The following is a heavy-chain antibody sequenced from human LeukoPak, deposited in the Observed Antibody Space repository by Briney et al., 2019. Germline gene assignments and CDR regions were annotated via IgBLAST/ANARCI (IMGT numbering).Heavy chain of an antibody. Sequence: SETLSLTCAVYGGSFSGYYWSWIRQPPGKGLEWIGEINHSGSTNYNPSLKSRVTISVDTSKNQFSLKLSSVTAADTAVYYCARLLWFGELFWFDPWGQGTLVTVSS. D-gene: IGHD3-10*01. CDR2: INHSGST. V-gene: IGHV4-34*01. CDR3: ARLLWFGELFWFDP. CDR1: GGSFSGYY. J-gene: IGHJ5*02.